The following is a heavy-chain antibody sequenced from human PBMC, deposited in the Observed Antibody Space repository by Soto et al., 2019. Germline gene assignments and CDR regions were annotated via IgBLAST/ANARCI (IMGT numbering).Heavy chain of an antibody. CDR2: VYYSGST. J-gene: IGHJ4*02. CDR3: ARHRTSSRRHFDY. CDR1: GASIITISHY. Sequence: PSETLSLTCTVSGASIITISHYWGWIRQPPGKGLEWIGTVYYSGSTYYNPSLQSRVAISVDTSMNQFSLKLSSVTAADTAVYYCARHRTSSRRHFDYWGQGTLVTVSS. D-gene: IGHD6-6*01. V-gene: IGHV4-39*01.